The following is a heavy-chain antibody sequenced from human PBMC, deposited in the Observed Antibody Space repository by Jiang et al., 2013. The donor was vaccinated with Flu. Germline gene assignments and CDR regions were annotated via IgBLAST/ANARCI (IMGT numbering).Heavy chain of an antibody. CDR2: ISYDGSNK. Sequence: PGKGLEWVAVISYDGSNKYYADSVKGRFTISRDNSKNTLYLQMNSLRAEDTAVYYCARDTPEYYDFWSGYPNGVDYWGQGTLVTVSS. J-gene: IGHJ4*02. V-gene: IGHV3-30*04. CDR3: ARDTPEYYDFWSGYPNGVDY. D-gene: IGHD3-3*01.